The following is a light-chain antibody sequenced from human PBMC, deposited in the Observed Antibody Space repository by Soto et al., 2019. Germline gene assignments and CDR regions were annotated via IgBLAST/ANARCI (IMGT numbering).Light chain of an antibody. J-gene: IGKJ3*01. CDR3: QEYNSYLS. Sequence: IEMTQYPSTVSASVGARATITCRASQRVYNWLAWYQQKPGNAPKLLISSVSTLESGVPSRFSGSGSGTEFTLDSSSLQPKDLGTYYCQEYNSYLSFGPGTKVEI. V-gene: IGKV1-5*01. CDR1: QRVYNW. CDR2: SVS.